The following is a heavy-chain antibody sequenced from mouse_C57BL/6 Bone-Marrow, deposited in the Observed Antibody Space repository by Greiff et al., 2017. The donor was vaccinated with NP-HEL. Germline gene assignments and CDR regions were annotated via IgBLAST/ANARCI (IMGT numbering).Heavy chain of an antibody. CDR3: ARTHYYGSSYGYAMDY. CDR2: IDPSDSET. D-gene: IGHD1-1*01. J-gene: IGHJ4*01. Sequence: QVQLKQPGAELVRPGSSVKLSCKASGYTFTSYWMHWVKQRPIQGLEWIGNIDPSDSETHYNQKFKDKATLTVDKSSSTAYMQLSSLTSEDSAVYYCARTHYYGSSYGYAMDYWGQGTSVTVSS. CDR1: GYTFTSYW. V-gene: IGHV1-52*01.